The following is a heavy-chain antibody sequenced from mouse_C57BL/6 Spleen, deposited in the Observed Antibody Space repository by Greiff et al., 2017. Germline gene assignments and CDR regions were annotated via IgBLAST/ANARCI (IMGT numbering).Heavy chain of an antibody. CDR1: GYTFTSYW. CDR2: IDPSDSYT. V-gene: IGHV1-50*01. Sequence: QVQLQQSGAELVKPGASVKLSCKASGYTFTSYWMQWVKQRPGQGLEWIGEIDPSDSYTNYNQKFKGKATLTVDTSSSTAYMQLSSLTSEDSAVYYWARRGGHYGSSPYYFDYWGQGTTLTVSS. D-gene: IGHD1-1*01. CDR3: ARRGGHYGSSPYYFDY. J-gene: IGHJ2*01.